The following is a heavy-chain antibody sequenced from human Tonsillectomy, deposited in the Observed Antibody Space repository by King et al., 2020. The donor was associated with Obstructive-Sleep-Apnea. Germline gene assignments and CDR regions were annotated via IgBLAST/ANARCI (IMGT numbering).Heavy chain of an antibody. CDR3: VSTVTGPDY. J-gene: IGHJ4*02. D-gene: IGHD6-19*01. Sequence: VQLVGSGGGVVQPGRSLRLSCAASGFAFSSYAMHWVRQAPGKGLEWVAVISYDGKNKYYADSVKGRFTLSRDNSETTVTLQMNSLRVGDTAVYYCVSTVTGPDYWGQGTLVTVSS. CDR1: GFAFSSYA. CDR2: ISYDGKNK. V-gene: IGHV3-30*04.